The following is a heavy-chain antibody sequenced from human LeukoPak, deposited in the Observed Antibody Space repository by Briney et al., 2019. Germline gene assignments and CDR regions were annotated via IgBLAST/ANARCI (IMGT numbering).Heavy chain of an antibody. J-gene: IGHJ4*02. V-gene: IGHV4-59*01. CDR3: ATQDIVATIFRL. CDR1: GGSISSYY. CDR2: IYSSGST. D-gene: IGHD5-12*01. Sequence: SETLSLTCTVSGGSISSYYWSWIRQPPGKGLEWIGYIYSSGSTNYNPSLKSRVTISVDTSKNQFSLKLSSVTAADTAVYYCATQDIVATIFRLWGQGTLVTVSS.